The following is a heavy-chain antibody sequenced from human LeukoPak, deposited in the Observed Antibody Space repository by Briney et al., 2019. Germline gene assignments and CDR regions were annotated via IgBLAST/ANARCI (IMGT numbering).Heavy chain of an antibody. Sequence: ASVKVSCKASGYTFTSYDINWVRQATGQGLEWMGWMNPNSGNTGYAQKFQGRVTMTRNTSISTAYMELISLRSEDTAVYYCARGLIAAAGYNWFDPWGQGTLVTVSS. V-gene: IGHV1-8*01. CDR2: MNPNSGNT. J-gene: IGHJ5*02. CDR3: ARGLIAAAGYNWFDP. D-gene: IGHD6-13*01. CDR1: GYTFTSYD.